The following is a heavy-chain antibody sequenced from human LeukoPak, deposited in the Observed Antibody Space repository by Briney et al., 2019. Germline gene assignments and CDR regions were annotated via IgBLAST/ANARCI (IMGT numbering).Heavy chain of an antibody. J-gene: IGHJ3*01. D-gene: IGHD3-3*01. CDR1: GDSVSSNSAA. V-gene: IGHV6-1*01. Sequence: SQTLSVTCTISGDSVSSNSAAWNWIRQSPSGGLEWLGRTYYRSQWYSEYAVSVKSRIIINADTSKNQVYLHLMSVTPDDTAVYYCARVMSDEWHEGAFDLWGQGTMVTVSS. CDR2: TYYRSQWYS. CDR3: ARVMSDEWHEGAFDL.